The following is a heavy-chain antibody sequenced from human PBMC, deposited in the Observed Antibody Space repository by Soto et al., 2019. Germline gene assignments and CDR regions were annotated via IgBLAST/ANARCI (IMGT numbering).Heavy chain of an antibody. CDR2: VNPNSGNT. CDR3: ARASYLDPAFDI. D-gene: IGHD2-2*03. V-gene: IGHV1-8*01. CDR1: GYTFTSYD. J-gene: IGHJ3*02. Sequence: QVQLVQSGAEVKRPGASVKVSCKDSGYTFTSYDFNWVRQAPGQGLEWMGWVNPNSGNTDYAQKFQGRVTMTRNTSIRTAYMELSSLRSEDSAVYHCARASYLDPAFDIWGQGTMLTVSS.